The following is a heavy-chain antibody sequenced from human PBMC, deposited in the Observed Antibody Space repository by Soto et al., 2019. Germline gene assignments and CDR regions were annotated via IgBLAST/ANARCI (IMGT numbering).Heavy chain of an antibody. CDR1: GGTFSSYA. CDR2: IIPIFGTA. V-gene: IGHV1-69*12. J-gene: IGHJ6*02. CDR3: ARPPIAVDGDATYYYYGMDV. D-gene: IGHD6-19*01. Sequence: QVQLVQSGAEVKKPGSSVKVSCKASGGTFSSYAISWVRQAPGQGLEWMGGIIPIFGTANYAQKFQGRVTITADEYESTAYMELSSLRSEDTAVYYCARPPIAVDGDATYYYYGMDVWGQGTTVTVSS.